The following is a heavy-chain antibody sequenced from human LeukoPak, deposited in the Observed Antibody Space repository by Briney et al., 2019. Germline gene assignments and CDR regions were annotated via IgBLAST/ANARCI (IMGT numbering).Heavy chain of an antibody. J-gene: IGHJ5*02. Sequence: GGSLRLSCAASGFTFSSYNMNWVRQAPGKGLEWVSAISGSGGSTYYADSVKGRFTISRDNSKNTLYLQMNSLRAEDTAVYYCAKDSAVVVVAATSSWFDPWGQGTLVTVSS. CDR1: GFTFSSYN. V-gene: IGHV3-23*01. CDR2: ISGSGGST. CDR3: AKDSAVVVVAATSSWFDP. D-gene: IGHD2-15*01.